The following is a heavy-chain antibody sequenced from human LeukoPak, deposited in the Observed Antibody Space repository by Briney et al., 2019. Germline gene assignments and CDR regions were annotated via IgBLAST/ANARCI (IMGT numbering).Heavy chain of an antibody. Sequence: SETLSLTCTVSGYSISSGYYWSWIRQPPGKGLEWIGEINHSGSTNYNPSLKSRVTISVDTSKNQFSLKLSSVTAADTAVYYCARLTLGATSFDYWGQGTLVTVSS. D-gene: IGHD1-26*01. CDR1: GYSISSGYY. V-gene: IGHV4-38-2*02. CDR2: INHSGST. J-gene: IGHJ4*02. CDR3: ARLTLGATSFDY.